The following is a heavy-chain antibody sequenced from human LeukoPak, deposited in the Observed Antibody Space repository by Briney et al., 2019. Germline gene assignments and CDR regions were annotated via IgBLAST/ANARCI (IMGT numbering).Heavy chain of an antibody. CDR2: IRRKAHGGTT. CDR1: GFTFGDYA. D-gene: IGHD3-22*01. J-gene: IGHJ4*02. V-gene: IGHV3-49*04. Sequence: RSLRLSCTTSGFTFGDYAMSWVRQAPGKGLEWVSFIRRKAHGGTTEYAASVKGRFSSSGDDSKSIAYLQMNSLKTEDTAVYLCTRVTYDYDNSGYFHFDSWGQGSLVTVSS. CDR3: TRVTYDYDNSGYFHFDS.